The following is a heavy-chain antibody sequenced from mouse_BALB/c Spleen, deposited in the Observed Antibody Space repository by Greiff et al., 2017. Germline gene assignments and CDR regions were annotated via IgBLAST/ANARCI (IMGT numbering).Heavy chain of an antibody. J-gene: IGHJ4*01. CDR1: GFTFSSFG. CDR3: ARSGTGYYYAMDY. Sequence: EVKVVESGGGLVQPGGSRKLSCAASGFTFSSFGMHWVRQAPEKGLEWVAYISSGSSTIYYADTVKGRFTISSDNPKNTLFLQMTSIRYEDTAMYYCARSGTGYYYAMDYWGQGTSVTVSS. D-gene: IGHD4-1*01. CDR2: ISSGSSTI. V-gene: IGHV5-17*02.